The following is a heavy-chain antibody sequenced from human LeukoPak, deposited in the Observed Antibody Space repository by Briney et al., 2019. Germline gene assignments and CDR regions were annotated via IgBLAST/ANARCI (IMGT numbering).Heavy chain of an antibody. J-gene: IGHJ5*02. Sequence: GASVKVSCKASGYTFTGYYMHWVRQAPGQGLDWMGRINPNSGGTNYAQKFQGRVTMTRDTSISTAYMELSRLRSDDAAVYYCARIGVLADRGNWFDPWGQGTLVTVSS. V-gene: IGHV1-2*06. CDR2: INPNSGGT. D-gene: IGHD3-3*02. CDR3: ARIGVLADRGNWFDP. CDR1: GYTFTGYY.